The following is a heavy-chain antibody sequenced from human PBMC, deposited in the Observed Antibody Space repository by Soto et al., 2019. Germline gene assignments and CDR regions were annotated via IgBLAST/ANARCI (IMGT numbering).Heavy chain of an antibody. J-gene: IGHJ6*02. CDR1: GYSISSGYY. CDR2: IYHSGST. CDR3: ARAKNYYGMDV. V-gene: IGHV4-38-2*01. Sequence: SETLSLTCAVSGYSISSGYYWGWIRQPPGKGLEWIGSIYHSGSTYYNPSLKSRVTISVDTSKNQFSLKLSSVTAADTAVYYCARAKNYYGMDVWGQGTTVTVSS.